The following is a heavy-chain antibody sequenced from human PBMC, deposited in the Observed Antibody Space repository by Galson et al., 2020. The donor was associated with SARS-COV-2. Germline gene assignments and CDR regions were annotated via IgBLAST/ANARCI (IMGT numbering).Heavy chain of an antibody. V-gene: IGHV4-31*03. CDR1: GGSISSGGYY. D-gene: IGHD6-6*01. CDR3: ARDLLHSSSSGHNWFDP. CDR2: IYYSGST. Sequence: SETLSLTCTVSGGSISSGGYYWSWIRQHPGKGLEWIGYIYYSGSTYYNPSLKSRVTISVDTSKNQFSLKLSSVTAADTAVYYCARDLLHSSSSGHNWFDPWGQGTLVTVSS. J-gene: IGHJ5*02.